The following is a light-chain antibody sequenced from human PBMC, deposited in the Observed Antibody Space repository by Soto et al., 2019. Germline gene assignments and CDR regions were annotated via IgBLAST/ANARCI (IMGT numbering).Light chain of an antibody. CDR1: SSDVGGYNY. CDR2: DVN. J-gene: IGLJ7*01. V-gene: IGLV2-11*01. CDR3: CSFGGRVFV. Sequence: QSALTQPRSVSGSPGQSVTISCTGTSSDVGGYNYVTWYQHHPGKALKLMISDVNKRASGVPDRFSGSKSGNTASLTISGLQAEDEADYYCCSFGGRVFVFGTGTQLTVL.